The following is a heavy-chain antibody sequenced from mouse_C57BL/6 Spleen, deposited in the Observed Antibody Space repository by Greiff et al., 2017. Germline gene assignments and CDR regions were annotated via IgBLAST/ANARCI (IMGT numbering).Heavy chain of an antibody. CDR2: INPSSGYT. J-gene: IGHJ3*01. CDR3: AREGYSYDSSGAWFAY. D-gene: IGHD1-1*01. CDR1: GYTFTSYW. V-gene: IGHV1-7*01. Sequence: QVQLQQSGAELAKPGASVKLSCKASGYTFTSYWMHWVKQRPGQGLGWIGYINPSSGYTKYNQKFKDKATLTADKSSSTAYMQLSSLTYEDSAVYYCAREGYSYDSSGAWFAYWGQGTLVTVSA.